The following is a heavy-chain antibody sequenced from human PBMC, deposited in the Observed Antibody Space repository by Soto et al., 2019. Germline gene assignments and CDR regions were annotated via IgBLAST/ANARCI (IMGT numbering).Heavy chain of an antibody. D-gene: IGHD6-6*01. CDR1: GFTVSSNY. V-gene: IGHV3-53*01. CDR3: ARGAWIAARSAFDI. Sequence: EVQLVESGGGLIQPGGSLRLSCAASGFTVSSNYMSWVRQAPGKGLEWVSVIYSGGSTYYADSVKGRFTISRDNSKNTLYLQMNSLRAEDTAVYYCARGAWIAARSAFDIWGQGTMVTVSS. CDR2: IYSGGST. J-gene: IGHJ3*02.